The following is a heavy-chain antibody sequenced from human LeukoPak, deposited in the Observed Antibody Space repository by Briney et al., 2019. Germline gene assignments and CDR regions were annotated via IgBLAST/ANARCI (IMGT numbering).Heavy chain of an antibody. D-gene: IGHD1-1*01. J-gene: IGHJ6*02. CDR2: ISYDGGNK. V-gene: IGHV3-30-3*01. Sequence: PGGSLRLSCAASGFTFSSYAMHWVRQAPGKGLEWVAVISYDGGNKYYADSVKGRFTISRDNSKNTLYLQMNSLRAEDTAVYYCARDRGSPGHYYYYGMDVWGQGTTVTVSS. CDR3: ARDRGSPGHYYYYGMDV. CDR1: GFTFSSYA.